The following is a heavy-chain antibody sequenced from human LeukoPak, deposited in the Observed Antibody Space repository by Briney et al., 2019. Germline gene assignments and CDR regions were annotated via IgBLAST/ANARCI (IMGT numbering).Heavy chain of an antibody. CDR3: ARDFYDSSGYFDY. CDR2: ISSSSSHI. J-gene: IGHJ4*02. D-gene: IGHD3-22*01. V-gene: IGHV3-21*01. CDR1: GFTFSSYS. Sequence: GGSLRLSCAASGFTFSSYSMNWVRQAPGKGLEWVSSISSSSSHIYYADSVKGRFTISRDNAKNSLYLQMNSLRAEDTAVYYCARDFYDSSGYFDYWGQGTLVTVSS.